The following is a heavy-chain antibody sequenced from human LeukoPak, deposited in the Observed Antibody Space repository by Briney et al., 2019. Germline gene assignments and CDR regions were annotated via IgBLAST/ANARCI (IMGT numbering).Heavy chain of an antibody. CDR1: GGSISSSSYY. V-gene: IGHV4-39*07. CDR3: ARVSQYYYDSSGYYGRFDY. CDR2: IYYRGST. J-gene: IGHJ4*02. Sequence: SETLSLTCTVSGGSISSSSYYWGWIRQPPGKGLEWIGSIYYRGSTYYNPSLKSRVTISVDTSKNQFSLKLSSVTAADTAVYYCARVSQYYYDSSGYYGRFDYWGQGTLVTVSS. D-gene: IGHD3-22*01.